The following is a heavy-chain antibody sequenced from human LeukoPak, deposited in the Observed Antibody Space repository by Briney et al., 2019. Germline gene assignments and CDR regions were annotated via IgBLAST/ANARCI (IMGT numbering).Heavy chain of an antibody. Sequence: GGCLRPSCAASGFTVSSNYMSWVSQAPGKWLEWVSLIYSGGSTSFAASVKGRFTISRDNSKNTLYLQMNSLRAEDTAVYYCARDSHKFDSSGYYPDAFDIWGQGTMVTVSS. CDR1: GFTVSSNY. D-gene: IGHD3-22*01. CDR2: IYSGGST. J-gene: IGHJ3*02. CDR3: ARDSHKFDSSGYYPDAFDI. V-gene: IGHV3-66*01.